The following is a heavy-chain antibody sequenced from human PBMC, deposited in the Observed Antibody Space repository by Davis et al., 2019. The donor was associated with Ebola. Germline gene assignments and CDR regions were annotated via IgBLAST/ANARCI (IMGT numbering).Heavy chain of an antibody. D-gene: IGHD6-19*01. CDR2: INSDGSRT. CDR3: TIAVAGDDY. Sequence: HTGGSLRLSCAASGLTFSNYWMHWVRQAPGKGLVWVSRINSDGSRTDYADSVKGRFTVSRDNAKNSLYLQMNSLKTEDTAVYYCTIAVAGDDYWGQGTLVTVSS. CDR1: GLTFSNYW. V-gene: IGHV3-74*01. J-gene: IGHJ4*02.